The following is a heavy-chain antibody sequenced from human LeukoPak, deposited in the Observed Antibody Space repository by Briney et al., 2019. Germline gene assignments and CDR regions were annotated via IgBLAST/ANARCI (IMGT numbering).Heavy chain of an antibody. Sequence: GGSLRLSCAASGFTFSSYSMNWVRQAPGKGLEGVSSISSSSSYIYYADSVKGRFTISRDNAKNSLYLQMNSLRAEDTAVYYCARGLIAAAKRKIDAFDIWGQGTMVTVSS. V-gene: IGHV3-21*01. D-gene: IGHD6-13*01. CDR2: ISSSSSYI. CDR1: GFTFSSYS. J-gene: IGHJ3*02. CDR3: ARGLIAAAKRKIDAFDI.